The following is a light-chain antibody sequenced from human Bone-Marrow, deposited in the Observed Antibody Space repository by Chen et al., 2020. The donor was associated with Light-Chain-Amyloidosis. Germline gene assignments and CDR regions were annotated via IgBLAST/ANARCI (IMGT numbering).Light chain of an antibody. CDR3: QQYGTSPLT. J-gene: IGKJ4*01. CDR1: QTISSNY. Sequence: EIVLTQSPGTLSLSPGEGANLSCRASQTISSNYLTWYQQKFGQAPRLLVYGSSSRATGIPDRFTGSGSGTDFTLTINTLEPEDFAMCFCQQYGTSPLTFAGGTKVEIK. CDR2: GSS. V-gene: IGKV3-20*01.